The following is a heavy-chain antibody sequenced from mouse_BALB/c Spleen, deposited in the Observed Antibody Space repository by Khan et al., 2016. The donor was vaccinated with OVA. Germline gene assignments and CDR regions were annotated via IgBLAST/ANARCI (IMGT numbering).Heavy chain of an antibody. CDR3: GRGGGGDRFLY. CDR2: ISTYYGDA. Sequence: QVQLQQSGAELVRPGVSVKISCKGSGYTFTDFTMHWVKQSHAMSLEWIGVISTYYGDADYSQKFKGKATMTVDKSSNTAYMDLARLTSEDSAIYSGGRGGGGDRFLYWGQGTLVTVSA. CDR1: GYTFTDFT. D-gene: IGHD3-2*01. V-gene: IGHV1S137*01. J-gene: IGHJ3*01.